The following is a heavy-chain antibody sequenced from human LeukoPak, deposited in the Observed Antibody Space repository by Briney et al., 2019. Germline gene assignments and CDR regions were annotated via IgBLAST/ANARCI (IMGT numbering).Heavy chain of an antibody. CDR3: ARGPSSIAARPDWFDP. D-gene: IGHD6-6*01. CDR2: IKQDGSGK. Sequence: PGGSLRLSCAASGFTFSSYWMSWVRQAPGKGLEWVANIKQDGSGKYYVDSVKGRFTISRDNAKNSLYLQMNSLRAEDTAVYYCARGPSSIAARPDWFDPWGQGTLVTVSS. CDR1: GFTFSSYW. V-gene: IGHV3-7*01. J-gene: IGHJ5*02.